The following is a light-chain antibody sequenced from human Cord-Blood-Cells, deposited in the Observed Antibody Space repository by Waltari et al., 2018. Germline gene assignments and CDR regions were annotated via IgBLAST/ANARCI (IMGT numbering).Light chain of an antibody. V-gene: IGKV3-11*01. CDR1: QSFSSY. J-gene: IGKJ5*01. CDR3: QQRSNWPPIT. CDR2: DAS. Sequence: EIVLTQSLATLSLSPGEIATLSCRASQSFSSYLAWYQQKPGQAPRLLIYDASNRATGIPARCSGSGSGTDFTLTISSLEPEDFAVYYCQQRSNWPPITFGQGTRLEIK.